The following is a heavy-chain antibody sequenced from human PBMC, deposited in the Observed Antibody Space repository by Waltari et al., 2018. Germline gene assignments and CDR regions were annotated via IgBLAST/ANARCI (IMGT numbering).Heavy chain of an antibody. D-gene: IGHD5-18*01. CDR3: ARHTAGDY. CDR2: INHSGST. V-gene: IGHV4-34*01. J-gene: IGHJ4*02. CDR1: GGSFSGYY. Sequence: QVQLQQWGAGLLKPSETLSLTCAVYGGSFSGYYWSWIRQPPGKGLEWIGEINHSGSTNYNPSLKSRVTISVDTSKNQFSLKLSSVTAADTAVYYCARHTAGDYWGQGTLVTVSS.